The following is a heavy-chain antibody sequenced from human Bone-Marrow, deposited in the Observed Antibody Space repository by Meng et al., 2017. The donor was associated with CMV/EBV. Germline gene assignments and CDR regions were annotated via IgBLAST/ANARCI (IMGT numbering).Heavy chain of an antibody. CDR1: GWSFSGYY. V-gene: IGHV4-34*01. Sequence: GPLRLSCAVYGWSFSGYYWSWIRQPPGKGLEWIGEINHSGGTNYNPSLKSRVTISVDTSKKQFSLKLSSVTAADTAVYYCARVFGYCSSTSCLSPFYYYYGMYVWGQGTTVTVSS. D-gene: IGHD2-2*03. J-gene: IGHJ6*02. CDR3: ARVFGYCSSTSCLSPFYYYYGMYV. CDR2: INHSGGT.